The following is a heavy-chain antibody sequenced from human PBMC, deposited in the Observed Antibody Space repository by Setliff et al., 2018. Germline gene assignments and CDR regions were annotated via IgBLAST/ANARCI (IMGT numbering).Heavy chain of an antibody. CDR3: ASRPEDIVVVVAAPYFDL. J-gene: IGHJ2*01. V-gene: IGHV4-38-2*01. CDR2: IYHRGST. D-gene: IGHD2-15*01. Sequence: PSETLSLTCAVSGYSISSSYYWGWIRQPPGKGLEWIGSIYHRGSTFYNPSLKSRVTISVDTSKNQFSLKLSSVTAADTAVYYCASRPEDIVVVVAAPYFDLWGRGTLVTV. CDR1: GYSISSSYY.